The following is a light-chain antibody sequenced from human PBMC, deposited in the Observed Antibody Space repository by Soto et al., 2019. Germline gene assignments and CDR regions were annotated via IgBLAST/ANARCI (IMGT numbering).Light chain of an antibody. J-gene: IGLJ2*01. CDR2: ANS. CDR3: QSYDSSLSGVL. Sequence: QLVLTQPPSVSGAPGQRVIISCTGSSSNIGAGYDVHWYQKLPGTAPKLLIYANSNRPSGVPDRFSGSKSGTSASLAITGLQAEDEADYYCQSYDSSLSGVLFGGGTKLTVL. V-gene: IGLV1-40*01. CDR1: SSNIGAGYD.